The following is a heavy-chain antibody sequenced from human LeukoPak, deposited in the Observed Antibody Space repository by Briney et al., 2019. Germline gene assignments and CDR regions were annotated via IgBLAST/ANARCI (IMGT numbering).Heavy chain of an antibody. CDR1: GYTLTELS. J-gene: IGHJ4*02. Sequence: ASVKVSCKVSGYTLTELSMHWVRQAPGKGLEWMGGFDPEDGETIYARKFQGRVTMTEDTSTDTAYMELSSLRSEDTAVYYCATELATVITIARHYWGQGTLVTVSS. V-gene: IGHV1-24*01. D-gene: IGHD4-23*01. CDR3: ATELATVITIARHY. CDR2: FDPEDGET.